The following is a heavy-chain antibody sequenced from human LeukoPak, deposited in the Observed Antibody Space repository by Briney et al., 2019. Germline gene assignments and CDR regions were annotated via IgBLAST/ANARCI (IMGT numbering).Heavy chain of an antibody. CDR2: IGTYDGHT. V-gene: IGHV1-18*01. CDR1: GYSFTDYI. D-gene: IGHD3-22*01. Sequence: ASVKVSCKTSGYSFTDYIIAWVRQAPGQGLEWLGWIGTYDGHTSYAQKVQGRVTMTTDTSATTAYLELRSLTSDDTALYYCARLMDNNYDGSAFDYWGQGTLVTVSS. CDR3: ARLMDNNYDGSAFDY. J-gene: IGHJ4*02.